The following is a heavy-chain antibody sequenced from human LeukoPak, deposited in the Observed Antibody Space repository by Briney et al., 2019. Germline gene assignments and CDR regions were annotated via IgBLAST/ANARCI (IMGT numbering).Heavy chain of an antibody. CDR3: AKAMVVVVVAANPGGY. V-gene: IGHV3-23*01. CDR2: ISGSGGST. Sequence: GGSLRLSCAASGFTFSSYAMSWVRQAAGKGLEWVSAISGSGGSTYYADSVKGRFTISRDNSKNTLYLQMNSLRAEDTAVYYCAKAMVVVVVAANPGGYWGQGTLVTVSS. D-gene: IGHD2-15*01. J-gene: IGHJ4*02. CDR1: GFTFSSYA.